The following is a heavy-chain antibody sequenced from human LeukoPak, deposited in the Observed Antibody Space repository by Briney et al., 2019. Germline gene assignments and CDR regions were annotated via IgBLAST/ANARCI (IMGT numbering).Heavy chain of an antibody. D-gene: IGHD6-13*01. CDR1: GYSFTNFW. J-gene: IGHJ4*02. CDR2: IYPGDSDT. CDR3: ARGDGSWYFGSDY. V-gene: IGHV5-51*01. Sequence: GESLKISCKASGYSFTNFWIVWVRHMPGKGLEWMGIIYPGDSDTRYSPSFRGQVTISADKSISTAYLQWSSLKASDTAMYYCARGDGSWYFGSDYWGQGTLVTVSS.